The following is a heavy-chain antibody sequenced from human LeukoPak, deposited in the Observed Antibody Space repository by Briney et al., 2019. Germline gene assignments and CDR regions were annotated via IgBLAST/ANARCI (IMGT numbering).Heavy chain of an antibody. Sequence: PGGSLRLSCVVSGFTFNRCWMNWVRQAPGKGLEWVAHINPDGRDTYYVDSVKGRFTISRDNAQNSMYLQMNSLRVEDTAVYHCTSWGETTAEYFQRWGQGTLVTVSS. CDR3: TSWGETTAEYFQR. J-gene: IGHJ1*01. CDR1: GFTFNRCW. D-gene: IGHD7-27*01. CDR2: INPDGRDT. V-gene: IGHV3-7*01.